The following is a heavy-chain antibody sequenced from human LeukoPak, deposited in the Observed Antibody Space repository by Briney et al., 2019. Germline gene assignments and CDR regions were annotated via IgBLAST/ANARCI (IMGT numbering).Heavy chain of an antibody. CDR1: GYTFTSYD. CDR2: MNPNSGNT. Sequence: GASVKVSCKASGYTFTSYDINWVRQATGQGLEWMGWMNPNSGNTGYAQKFQGRVTMTRNTSISTAYMELSSLRSEDTAVYYCARAGNGRPKRYCSSTSCYRSDYWGQGTLVTVSS. D-gene: IGHD2-2*01. J-gene: IGHJ4*02. CDR3: ARAGNGRPKRYCSSTSCYRSDY. V-gene: IGHV1-8*01.